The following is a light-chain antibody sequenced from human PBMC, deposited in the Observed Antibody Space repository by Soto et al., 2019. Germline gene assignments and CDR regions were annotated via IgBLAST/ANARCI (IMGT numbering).Light chain of an antibody. CDR3: QQYNNWPRT. CDR1: PSVSSN. J-gene: IGKJ1*01. V-gene: IGKV3-15*01. Sequence: EIVMTQSPATLSVSPGERATLSCRTSPSVSSNLAWYQQQFGQAPRLLIYGASTRATGIPARFSGSGSGTDFTLTISSLQSEDLAVYYCQQYNNWPRTFGQGTKV. CDR2: GAS.